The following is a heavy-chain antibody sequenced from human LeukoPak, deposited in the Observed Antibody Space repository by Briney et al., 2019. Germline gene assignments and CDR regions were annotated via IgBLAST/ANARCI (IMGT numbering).Heavy chain of an antibody. CDR3: ARDAGGIQSFDY. CDR2: IYHSGST. V-gene: IGHV4-38-2*02. CDR1: GYSISSAYY. J-gene: IGHJ4*02. Sequence: SETLSLTCTVSGYSISSAYYRGWIRQPPGKGLEWIGSIYHSGSTYYNPSLKSRVTISVDTSKNQFSLKLSSVTAADTAVYYCARDAGGIQSFDYWGQGTLVTVSS. D-gene: IGHD3-16*01.